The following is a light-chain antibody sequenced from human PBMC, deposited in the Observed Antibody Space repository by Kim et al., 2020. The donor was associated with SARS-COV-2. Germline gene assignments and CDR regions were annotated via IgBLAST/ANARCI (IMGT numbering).Light chain of an antibody. CDR2: GTS. CDR1: ESISTF. V-gene: IGKV1-39*01. Sequence: DIQMTQSPSSLSASIGGRVAITCRASESISTFLNWYQQKPGKAPKLLISGTSNLQSGVPSRFSGSGSGTDFTITISSLQPEDFATYYCQQTYAIPPTFGQGTKLEI. J-gene: IGKJ2*01. CDR3: QQTYAIPPT.